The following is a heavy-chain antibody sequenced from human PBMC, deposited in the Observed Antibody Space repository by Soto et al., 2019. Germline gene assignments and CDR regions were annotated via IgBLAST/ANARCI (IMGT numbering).Heavy chain of an antibody. CDR3: ARDRDGGSPAWFDP. J-gene: IGHJ5*02. CDR2: ISSHGSDT. Sequence: QVQLVESGGGVVQPGRSLRLSCVASGFTFRSYGMHWVRLAPGRGLEWVAVISSHGSDTYYPDSVRGRFTVSRDNSKNTLYLQMNSLTAEDTAVYYCARDRDGGSPAWFDPWGQGTLVTVSS. CDR1: GFTFRSYG. V-gene: IGHV3-30*03. D-gene: IGHD1-26*01.